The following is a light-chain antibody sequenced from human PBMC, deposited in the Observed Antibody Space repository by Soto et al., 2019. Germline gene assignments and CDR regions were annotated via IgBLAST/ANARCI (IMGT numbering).Light chain of an antibody. Sequence: EIVLTQSPGTLSLSPGERATLSCRASQSVSSSYVAWYQQKPGQAPRLLIYGASSRATGISDRFSGSGSGTDFSLTISRLEPEDLAVYDCQQFGSSPTMYTFGQGTKLEIK. J-gene: IGKJ2*01. CDR2: GAS. V-gene: IGKV3-20*01. CDR3: QQFGSSPTMYT. CDR1: QSVSSSY.